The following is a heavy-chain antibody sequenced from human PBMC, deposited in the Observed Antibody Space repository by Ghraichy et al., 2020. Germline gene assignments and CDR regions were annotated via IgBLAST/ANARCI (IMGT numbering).Heavy chain of an antibody. CDR1: GFTFSSYA. D-gene: IGHD3-10*01. V-gene: IGHV3-23*01. Sequence: GGSLRLSCAASGFTFSSYAMTWVRQAPGKGLEWVSAISGSGGSTYYADSVKGRFTISRDNSKNTLYLQMNSLRAEDTAVYYCAKDSADYYYYYMDVWGKGTTVTVSS. J-gene: IGHJ6*03. CDR3: AKDSADYYYYYMDV. CDR2: ISGSGGST.